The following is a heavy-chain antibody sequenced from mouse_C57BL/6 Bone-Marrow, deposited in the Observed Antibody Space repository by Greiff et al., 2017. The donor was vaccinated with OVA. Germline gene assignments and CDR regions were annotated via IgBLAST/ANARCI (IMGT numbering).Heavy chain of an antibody. CDR1: GYTFTSYG. CDR2: IYPRSGNT. Sequence: QVQLQQSGAELARPGASVKLSCKASGYTFTSYGISWVKQRTGQGLEWIGEIYPRSGNTYYNEKFKGKATLTADKSSSTAYMELRSLTSEDSAVYFCAREVAYDYGGVLFAYWGQGTLVTVSA. D-gene: IGHD2-4*01. J-gene: IGHJ3*01. V-gene: IGHV1-81*01. CDR3: AREVAYDYGGVLFAY.